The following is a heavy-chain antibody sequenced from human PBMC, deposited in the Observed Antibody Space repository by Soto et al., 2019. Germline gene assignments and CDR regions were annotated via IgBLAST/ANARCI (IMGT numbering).Heavy chain of an antibody. D-gene: IGHD3-10*01. CDR3: ARRPLVRGIIPYYFDS. CDR2: INPSGGST. Sequence: KRRGASVKVSCKASGYTFTSYYMHWVRQAPGQGLEWMGIINPSGGSTSYAQKFQGRVTMTRDTSTSTVYMELSSLRSEDTAVYYCARRPLVRGIIPYYFDSWGQGTLVTVSS. CDR1: GYTFTSYY. J-gene: IGHJ4*02. V-gene: IGHV1-46*01.